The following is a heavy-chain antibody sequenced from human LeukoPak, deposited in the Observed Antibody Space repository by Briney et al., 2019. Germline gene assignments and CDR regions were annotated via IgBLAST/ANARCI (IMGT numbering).Heavy chain of an antibody. Sequence: ASVKVSYKASGGTFSSYAISWVRQAPGQGLEWMGGIIPIFGTANYAQKFQGRVTITADESTSTAYMELSSLRSEDTAVYYCARAPMVRGVIIDPHFDYWGQGTLVTVSS. CDR2: IIPIFGTA. CDR3: ARAPMVRGVIIDPHFDY. J-gene: IGHJ4*02. CDR1: GGTFSSYA. D-gene: IGHD3-10*01. V-gene: IGHV1-69*13.